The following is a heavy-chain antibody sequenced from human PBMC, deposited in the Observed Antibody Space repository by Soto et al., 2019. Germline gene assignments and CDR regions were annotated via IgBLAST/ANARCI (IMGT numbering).Heavy chain of an antibody. CDR3: AKDQYGVGAPYYYYYYGMDV. Sequence: GGSLRLSCAASGFTFSSYGMHWVRQAPGKGLEWVAVISYDGSNKYYADSVKGRFTISGDNSKNTLYLQMNSLRAEDTAVYYCAKDQYGVGAPYYYYYYGMDVWGQGTTVTVSS. J-gene: IGHJ6*02. CDR1: GFTFSSYG. D-gene: IGHD1-26*01. V-gene: IGHV3-30*18. CDR2: ISYDGSNK.